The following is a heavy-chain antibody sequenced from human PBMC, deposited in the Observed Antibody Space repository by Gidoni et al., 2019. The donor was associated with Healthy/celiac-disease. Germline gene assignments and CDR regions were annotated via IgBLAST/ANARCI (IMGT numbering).Heavy chain of an antibody. J-gene: IGHJ4*02. V-gene: IGHV3-49*04. D-gene: IGHD3-3*01. Sequence: EVQLVESGGGLVQPGRSLRLSCTASGFTFGDYAMSWVRQAPGKGLEWVGFIRSKAYGGTTEYAASVKGRFTISRDDSKSIAYLQMNSLKTEDTAVYYCTRDFWSGYAFDYWGQGTLVTVSS. CDR1: GFTFGDYA. CDR2: IRSKAYGGTT. CDR3: TRDFWSGYAFDY.